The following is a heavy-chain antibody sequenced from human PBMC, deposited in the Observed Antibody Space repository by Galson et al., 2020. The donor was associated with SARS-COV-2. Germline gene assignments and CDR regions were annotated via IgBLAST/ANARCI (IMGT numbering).Heavy chain of an antibody. J-gene: IGHJ4*02. Sequence: ASVQVSCQASGYTFSSYAFRWVRQAPGQGLEWMGWISAYDGNTYYARNPQGRVSMNTDTSTRTAYMELRSLRSDEKAVYYCARDIYYCSGGLDFWGQGTLVTVCS. V-gene: IGHV1-18*01. D-gene: IGHD3-10*01. CDR3: ARDIYYCSGGLDF. CDR1: GYTFSSYA. CDR2: ISAYDGNT.